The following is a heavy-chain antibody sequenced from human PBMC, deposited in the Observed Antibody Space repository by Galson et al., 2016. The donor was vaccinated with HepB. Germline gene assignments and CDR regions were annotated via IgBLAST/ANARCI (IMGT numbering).Heavy chain of an antibody. CDR1: GVTVSNNY. J-gene: IGHJ4*02. CDR3: ARDTWTWN. D-gene: IGHD3/OR15-3a*01. V-gene: IGHV3-66*01. CDR2: IYSGGAT. Sequence: SLRLSCAASGVTVSNNYMSWVCQAPGRGLEWVSVIYSGGATYYADSVKGRFTISRDNSKNTVYLQMNSLRAEDTAVYYCARDTWTWNGGQGTLVTVSS.